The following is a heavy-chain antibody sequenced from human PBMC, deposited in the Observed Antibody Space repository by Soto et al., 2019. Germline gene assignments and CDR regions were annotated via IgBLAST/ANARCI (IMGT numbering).Heavy chain of an antibody. CDR2: ISGSGSTI. V-gene: IGHV3-11*01. Sequence: RRLPCDAYGYIFSDYYMRWIRQVQGKGLEWVSYISGSGSTIYLADSVKGRFTISRDNAKNSLYLQMHSLRAEDTAVYYFARDEHSSGLWGQVXLVTVYS. CDR1: GYIFSDYY. CDR3: ARDEHSSGL. D-gene: IGHD1-26*01. J-gene: IGHJ4*02.